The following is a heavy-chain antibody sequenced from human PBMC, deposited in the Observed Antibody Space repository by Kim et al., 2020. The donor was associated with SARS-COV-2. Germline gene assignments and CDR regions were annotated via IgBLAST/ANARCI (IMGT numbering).Heavy chain of an antibody. CDR2: ISSSSSYT. V-gene: IGHV3-11*03. Sequence: GGSLRLSCAASGFTFSDYYMSWIRQAPGKGLEWVSYISSSSSYTNYADSVKGRFIISRDNAKNSLYLQMNSLRAEDSAVYYCAKNSDILPDYSPTPSGYWGQGALVTVSS. D-gene: IGHD3-9*01. CDR3: AKNSDILPDYSPTPSGY. CDR1: GFTFSDYY. J-gene: IGHJ4*02.